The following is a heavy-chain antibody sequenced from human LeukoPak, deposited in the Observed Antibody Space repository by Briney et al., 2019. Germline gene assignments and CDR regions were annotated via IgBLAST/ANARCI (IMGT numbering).Heavy chain of an antibody. CDR2: INHSGST. D-gene: IGHD2-2*01. CDR1: GGSFSGYY. Sequence: PSETLSLTCAVYGGSFSGYYWSWIRQPPGKGLEWIGEINHSGSTSYNPSLKSRVTISVDTSKNQFSLKLSSVTAADTAVYYCARERCSSTSCYAKYYYYGMDVWGQGTTVTVSS. V-gene: IGHV4-34*01. J-gene: IGHJ6*02. CDR3: ARERCSSTSCYAKYYYYGMDV.